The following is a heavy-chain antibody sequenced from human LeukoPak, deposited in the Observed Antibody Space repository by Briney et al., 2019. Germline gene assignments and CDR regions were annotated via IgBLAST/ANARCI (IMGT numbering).Heavy chain of an antibody. Sequence: GGSLRLSCAASGFTFSTYSMNWVRHAPGKGLDWVSYITSSSSTIYYADSVKGRFTISGDNAKNSLYLQMNSLRAEDTAVYYCARDLSNYGGTRFDYWGQGTLVTVSS. J-gene: IGHJ4*02. V-gene: IGHV3-48*01. CDR1: GFTFSTYS. D-gene: IGHD4-23*01. CDR2: ITSSSSTI. CDR3: ARDLSNYGGTRFDY.